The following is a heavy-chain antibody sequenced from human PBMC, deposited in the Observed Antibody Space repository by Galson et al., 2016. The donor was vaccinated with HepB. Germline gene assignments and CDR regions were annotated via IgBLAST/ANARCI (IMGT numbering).Heavy chain of an antibody. CDR2: IKPDGSER. CDR1: GFTFGSVW. J-gene: IGHJ1*01. D-gene: IGHD3-22*01. Sequence: SLRLSCATSGFTFGSVWMSWVRQAPGKGLEWVANIKPDGSERYYVDSLKGRFTISRDNARNSLYLQMNSLRAEDTAVYYFALYHYDSSGFVEYFQHWGQGTRVTVSS. CDR3: ALYHYDSSGFVEYFQH. V-gene: IGHV3-7*03.